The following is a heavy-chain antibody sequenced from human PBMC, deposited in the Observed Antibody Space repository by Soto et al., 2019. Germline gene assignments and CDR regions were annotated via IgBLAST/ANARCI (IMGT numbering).Heavy chain of an antibody. D-gene: IGHD2-15*01. CDR3: AKGYCSGGNCPFDS. CDR1: GFTFRSYA. J-gene: IGHJ4*02. V-gene: IGHV3-23*01. Sequence: GGSLRLSCAASGFTFRSYAMSWVRQAPGKGLEWVSRISDNGGNTYYAGYGKGRFTISRDNSKNTLHLQMNSLGAEGTAVYYCAKGYCSGGNCPFDSWGQGTPVTVSS. CDR2: ISDNGGNT.